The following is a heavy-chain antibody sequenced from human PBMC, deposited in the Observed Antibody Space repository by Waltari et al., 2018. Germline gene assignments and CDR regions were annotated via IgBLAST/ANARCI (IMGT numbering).Heavy chain of an antibody. V-gene: IGHV4-59*08. CDR3: ARHIAAAGFGFDY. CDR2: IYYSGST. Sequence: QLQLQESGPGLVKPSETLSLTCTVSGGSISSYYRSWLRPPPGKGLGWIGYIYYSGSTNYNPSRKSRVTISVDTSKNQFSLKLSSVTAADTAVYYCARHIAAAGFGFDYWGQGTLVTVSS. D-gene: IGHD6-13*01. J-gene: IGHJ4*02. CDR1: GGSISSYY.